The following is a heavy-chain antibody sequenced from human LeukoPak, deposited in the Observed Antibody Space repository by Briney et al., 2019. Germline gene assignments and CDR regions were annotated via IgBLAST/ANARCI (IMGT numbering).Heavy chain of an antibody. V-gene: IGHV1-2*02. Sequence: VASVKVSCKASGYTFTGNYMHWVRQAPGQGLEWMGWINPNSGGTNYAQKFQGRVTMTRDTSISTAYMELSRLRSDDTAVYYCAREHGRYYYYMDVWGKGTTVTISS. J-gene: IGHJ6*03. CDR3: AREHGRYYYYMDV. D-gene: IGHD5-24*01. CDR2: INPNSGGT. CDR1: GYTFTGNY.